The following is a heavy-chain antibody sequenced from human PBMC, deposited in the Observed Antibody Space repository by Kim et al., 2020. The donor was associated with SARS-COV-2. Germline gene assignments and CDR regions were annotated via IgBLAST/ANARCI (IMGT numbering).Heavy chain of an antibody. J-gene: IGHJ4*02. CDR3: ATMMSGVN. CDR2: GETT. V-gene: IGHV3-15*01. Sequence: GETTEYAAPVKGRFTIARDDSINTLYVQMNSLKTEDTAMYYCATMMSGVNWGQGTLVTVSS. D-gene: IGHD3-16*01.